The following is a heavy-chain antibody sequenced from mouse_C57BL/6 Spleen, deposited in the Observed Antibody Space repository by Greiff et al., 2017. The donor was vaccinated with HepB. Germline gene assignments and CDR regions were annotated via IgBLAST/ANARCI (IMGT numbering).Heavy chain of an antibody. V-gene: IGHV3-6*01. D-gene: IGHD2-5*01. Sequence: EVKLLESGPGLVKPSQSLSLTCSVTGYSITSGYYWNWIRQFPGNKLEWMGYISYDGSNNYNPSLKNRISITRDTSKNQFFLKLNSVTTEDTATYYCARSYYSNYWFAYWGQGTLVTVSA. CDR2: ISYDGSN. CDR3: ARSYYSNYWFAY. CDR1: GYSITSGYY. J-gene: IGHJ3*01.